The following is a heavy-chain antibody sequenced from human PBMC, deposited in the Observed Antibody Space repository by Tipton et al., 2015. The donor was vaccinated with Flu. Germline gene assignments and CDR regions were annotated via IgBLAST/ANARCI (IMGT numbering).Heavy chain of an antibody. Sequence: QLVQSGGGLVKPGGSLRLACAASGFTFIDYYMRVIRQALGKGLEWVSYISSSGSTIYYADSVEGRFTISRDNAKNSLYLQMNSLRAEDTAVYYCARGLHSGWGGIDYWGQGTLATVSS. CDR1: GFTFIDYY. D-gene: IGHD6-25*01. CDR2: ISSSGSTI. V-gene: IGHV3-11*04. CDR3: ARGLHSGWGGIDY. J-gene: IGHJ4*02.